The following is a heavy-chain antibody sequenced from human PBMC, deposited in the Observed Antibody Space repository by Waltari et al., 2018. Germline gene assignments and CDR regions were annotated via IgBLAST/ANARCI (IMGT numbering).Heavy chain of an antibody. V-gene: IGHV4-31*03. D-gene: IGHD4-17*01. Sequence: QVQLQESGPGLVKPSQTLSLTCTFSGGSISSGGYYWSWIRQHPGKGLEWIGYIYHSGSTYYNPSLKSRVTISVDRSKNQFSLKLSSVTAADTAVYYCARGRDYAGNFDYWGQGTLVTVSS. CDR1: GGSISSGGYY. CDR3: ARGRDYAGNFDY. J-gene: IGHJ4*02. CDR2: IYHSGST.